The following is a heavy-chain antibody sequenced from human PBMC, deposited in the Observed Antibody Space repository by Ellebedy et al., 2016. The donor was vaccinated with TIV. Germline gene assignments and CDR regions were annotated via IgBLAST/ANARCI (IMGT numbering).Heavy chain of an antibody. Sequence: PGGSLRLSCTASGFTFITYTMNWLPQAPAKGLEWVSSISGGSGYKYYADSVKGRFTISRDNAKNSLYLQMNSLTAEDTAVYYCARTGGVPAAMGNWFDRWGQGTLVTVSS. CDR3: ARTGGVPAAMGNWFDR. D-gene: IGHD2-2*01. J-gene: IGHJ5*02. V-gene: IGHV3-21*01. CDR1: GFTFITYT. CDR2: ISGGSGYK.